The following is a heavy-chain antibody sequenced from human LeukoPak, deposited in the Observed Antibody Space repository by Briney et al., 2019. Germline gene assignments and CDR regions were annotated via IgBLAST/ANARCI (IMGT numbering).Heavy chain of an antibody. CDR3: AKEGGDYGSSFDY. D-gene: IGHD4-17*01. CDR2: INTDGSST. CDR1: GFTFSSYW. V-gene: IGHV3-74*01. Sequence: PGGSLRLSCAASGFTFSSYWMHWVRQAPGKGLVWVSRINTDGSSTSYADSVKGRFTISRDNAKNTLYLQMNSLRAEDTAVYYCAKEGGDYGSSFDYWGQGTLVTVSS. J-gene: IGHJ4*02.